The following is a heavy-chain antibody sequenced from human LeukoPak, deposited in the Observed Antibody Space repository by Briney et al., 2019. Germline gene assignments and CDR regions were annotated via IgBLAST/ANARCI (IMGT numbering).Heavy chain of an antibody. CDR2: INPNDGGT. Sequence: ASVKVSCKASGYTITDYYMHWVRQAPGQGFEWMGWINPNDGGTNYAQEFQGRVTMTRDTSISTAHMEVSRLRSDDTAVYYCARANFLYCSSTTCLFDYWGQGTLVTVSS. J-gene: IGHJ4*02. D-gene: IGHD2-2*01. CDR3: ARANFLYCSSTTCLFDY. V-gene: IGHV1-2*02. CDR1: GYTITDYY.